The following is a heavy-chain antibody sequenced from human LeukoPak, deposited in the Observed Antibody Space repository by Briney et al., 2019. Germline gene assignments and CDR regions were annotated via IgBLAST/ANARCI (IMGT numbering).Heavy chain of an antibody. CDR2: IYRSGST. Sequence: SGTLSLTCAVSGGSISSSNRWSWVRQPPGKGLEWIGEIYRSGSTNYNPSLKSRVTISVDKSKNQFSLKLSSVTAADTAVYYCARGSGIAAGTNWFDPWGQGTLVTVSS. V-gene: IGHV4-4*02. D-gene: IGHD6-13*01. CDR1: GGSISSSNR. J-gene: IGHJ5*02. CDR3: ARGSGIAAGTNWFDP.